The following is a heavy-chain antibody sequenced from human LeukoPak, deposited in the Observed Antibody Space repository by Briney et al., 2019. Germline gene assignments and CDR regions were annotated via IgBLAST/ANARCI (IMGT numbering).Heavy chain of an antibody. D-gene: IGHD1-26*01. CDR2: INHFGST. Sequence: SETLSLTCAVYGGSFSGYYWNWIRQPPGKGLEWIGEINHFGSTNYNPSLKTRVTISGDTSKKQFSLKVNSVTAADTAVYYCARGWVGTTFTPSQQFDYWGQGTLVTVSS. CDR1: GGSFSGYY. V-gene: IGHV4-34*01. CDR3: ARGWVGTTFTPSQQFDY. J-gene: IGHJ4*02.